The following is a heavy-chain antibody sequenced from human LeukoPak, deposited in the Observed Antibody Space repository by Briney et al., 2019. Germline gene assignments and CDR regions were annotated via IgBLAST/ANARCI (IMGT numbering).Heavy chain of an antibody. V-gene: IGHV5-51*01. CDR3: ARREMSTKRAVKPADY. J-gene: IGHJ4*02. Sequence: GESLKISCKGSGYSFTNYWIGWVRQMPGKGLEWMGIIYPGDSDTRYSPSFQGQATISADKSNSIAYLQWSSLKASDTAMYYCARREMSTKRAVKPADYWGQGTLVTVSS. CDR2: IYPGDSDT. CDR1: GYSFTNYW. D-gene: IGHD5-24*01.